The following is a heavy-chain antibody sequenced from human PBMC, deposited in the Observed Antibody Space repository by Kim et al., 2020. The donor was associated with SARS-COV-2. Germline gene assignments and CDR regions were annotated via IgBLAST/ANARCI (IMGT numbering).Heavy chain of an antibody. J-gene: IGHJ4*02. Sequence: GGSLRLSCAASGFTFSSYWMHWVRQAPGKGLVWVSRINSDGSSTSYADSVKGRFTISRDNAKNTLYLQMNSLRAEDTAVYYCARVSRDSSGLNDYWGQGTLVTVSS. CDR2: INSDGSST. V-gene: IGHV3-74*01. CDR1: GFTFSSYW. CDR3: ARVSRDSSGLNDY. D-gene: IGHD3-22*01.